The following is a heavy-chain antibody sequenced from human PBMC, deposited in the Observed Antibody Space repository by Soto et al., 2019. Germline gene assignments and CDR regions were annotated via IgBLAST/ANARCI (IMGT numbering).Heavy chain of an antibody. D-gene: IGHD3-9*01. Sequence: SETLSLTCTVSGGSISSYYWSWIRQPPGKGLEWIGYIYYSGSTNYNPSLKSRVTISVDTSKNQFSLKLSSVTAADTAVYYCARGADYDILTGSYYDYWGQGTLVTVS. CDR2: IYYSGST. V-gene: IGHV4-59*01. CDR3: ARGADYDILTGSYYDY. J-gene: IGHJ4*02. CDR1: GGSISSYY.